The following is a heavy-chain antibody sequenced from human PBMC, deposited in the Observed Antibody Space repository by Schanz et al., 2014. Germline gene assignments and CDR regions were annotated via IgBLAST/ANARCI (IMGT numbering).Heavy chain of an antibody. CDR3: VRDAGWAFGDYHGMDV. V-gene: IGHV1-18*01. Sequence: QVQLVQSGAEVKKPGSSVKVSCKASGGTFSSSTLTWVRQAPGQGLEWMGWISAYYGHTTYAQKFQGRVAMTTVACTGTGCMELRSMISDDTASYYCVRDAGWAFGDYHGMDVWGQGTIVTVSS. D-gene: IGHD3-10*01. CDR2: ISAYYGHT. J-gene: IGHJ6*02. CDR1: GGTFSSST.